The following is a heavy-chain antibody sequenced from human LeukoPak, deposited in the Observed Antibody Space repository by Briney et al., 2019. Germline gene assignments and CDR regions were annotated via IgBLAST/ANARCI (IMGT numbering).Heavy chain of an antibody. CDR3: ARSNCSSTSCYNPSAFDI. V-gene: IGHV1-8*03. Sequence: GASVKVSCKASGYTFTSYDINWVRQATGQGLEWMGWMNPNSGNTGYAQKFQGRVTITTDESTSTAYMELSSLRSEDTAVYYCARSNCSSTSCYNPSAFDIWGQGTMVTVSS. J-gene: IGHJ3*02. CDR1: GYTFTSYD. D-gene: IGHD2-2*02. CDR2: MNPNSGNT.